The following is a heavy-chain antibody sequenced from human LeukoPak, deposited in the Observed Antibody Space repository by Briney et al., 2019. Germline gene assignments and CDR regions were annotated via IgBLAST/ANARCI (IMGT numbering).Heavy chain of an antibody. CDR1: GYSFTSYW. V-gene: IGHV5-51*01. Sequence: PGESLKISFKGSGYSFTSYWIGWVRQMPGKGLEWMGIIYPGDSDTRYSPSFQGQVTISADKSISTAYLQWSSLKASDTAMYYCARLRDSSGYYYSHAFDIWGQGTMVTVSS. CDR2: IYPGDSDT. CDR3: ARLRDSSGYYYSHAFDI. J-gene: IGHJ3*02. D-gene: IGHD3-22*01.